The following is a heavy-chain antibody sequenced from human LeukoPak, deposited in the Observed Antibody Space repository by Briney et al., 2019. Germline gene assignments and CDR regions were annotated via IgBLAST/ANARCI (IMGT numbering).Heavy chain of an antibody. D-gene: IGHD6-19*01. J-gene: IGHJ4*02. CDR3: AKELSSGYYGYYFDY. V-gene: IGHV3-23*01. CDR1: GFTFSSYA. CDR2: ISGSGGST. Sequence: PGGSLRLSCGASGFTFSSYAMSWVRQAPGKGLEWVSTISGSGGSTNYADSVKGRFTISRDNSKNTLYLQMNSLRAEDTAVYYCAKELSSGYYGYYFDYWGQGTLVTVSS.